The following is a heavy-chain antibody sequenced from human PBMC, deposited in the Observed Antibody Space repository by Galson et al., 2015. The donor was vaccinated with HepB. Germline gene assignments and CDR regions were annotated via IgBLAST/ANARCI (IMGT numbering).Heavy chain of an antibody. CDR3: VRVGYTSAFSD. V-gene: IGHV3-11*01. CDR2: ISGGMKTI. Sequence: SLRLSCAASGFTFSDNYMAWVRQAPGKGLEWVSYISGGMKTIYYADSVKGRFTISRDNARNSLYLQMDSLRAEDTAVYYCVRVGYTSAFSDWGQGTLFTVSS. CDR1: GFTFSDNY. D-gene: IGHD5-18*01. J-gene: IGHJ4*02.